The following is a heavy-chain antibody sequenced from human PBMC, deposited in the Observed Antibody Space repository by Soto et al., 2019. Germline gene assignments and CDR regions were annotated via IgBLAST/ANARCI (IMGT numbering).Heavy chain of an antibody. CDR2: ISYDGSNK. CDR3: ARAPIAAAGTDFDY. J-gene: IGHJ4*02. Sequence: ESVGGVVQPGRSLRLSCAASGFTFSSYAMHWVRQAPGTGLEWVAVISYDGSNKYYADSVKGRFTISRDNSKNTLYLQMNSLRAEDTAVYYCARAPIAAAGTDFDYWGQGTLVTVSS. D-gene: IGHD6-13*01. CDR1: GFTFSSYA. V-gene: IGHV3-30-3*01.